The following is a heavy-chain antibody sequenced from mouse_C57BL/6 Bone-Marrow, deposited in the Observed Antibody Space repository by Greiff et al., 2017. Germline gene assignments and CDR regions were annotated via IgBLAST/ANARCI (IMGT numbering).Heavy chain of an antibody. CDR1: GFTFSDYY. CDR2: INYDGSST. J-gene: IGHJ2*01. V-gene: IGHV5-16*01. CDR3: AREDWDGIYFDY. D-gene: IGHD4-1*01. Sequence: EVMLVESEGGLVQPGSSMKLSSTASGFTFSDYYMAWVRQVPEKGLEWVANINYDGSSTYYLDSLKSRFIISRDNAKNILYLQMSRLKSEDTATYYCAREDWDGIYFDYWGQGTTLTVSS.